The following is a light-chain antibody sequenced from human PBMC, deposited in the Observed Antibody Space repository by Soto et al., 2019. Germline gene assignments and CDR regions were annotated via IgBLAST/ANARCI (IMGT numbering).Light chain of an antibody. CDR2: DVS. CDR1: SSDVGGYNY. J-gene: IGLJ1*01. Sequence: QSVLTQPASVSGSPGQSITISCTGTSSDVGGYNYVSWYQHHPGKAPKLMIYDVSNRPSGVSNRFSGSKSGNTASLTISGLQAEDEADYYCSLYTSSSTPLYVFGTGTKLTVL. V-gene: IGLV2-14*03. CDR3: SLYTSSSTPLYV.